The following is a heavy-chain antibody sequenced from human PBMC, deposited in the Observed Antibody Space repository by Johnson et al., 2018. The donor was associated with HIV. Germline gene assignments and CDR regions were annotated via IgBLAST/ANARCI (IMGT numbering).Heavy chain of an antibody. J-gene: IGHJ3*02. Sequence: QVQLVESGGGVVQPGRSLRLSCAASGFTFSSYAMHWVRQSPGRWLEEVAFIQYDGKNKDYADSVKGRFTISRDNSKNTLFLQMNSLTAGDTAVYYCARAGSSSGDAFDIWGQGTMVTVSS. CDR2: IQYDGKNK. CDR1: GFTFSSYA. D-gene: IGHD6-6*01. CDR3: ARAGSSSGDAFDI. V-gene: IGHV3-30*04.